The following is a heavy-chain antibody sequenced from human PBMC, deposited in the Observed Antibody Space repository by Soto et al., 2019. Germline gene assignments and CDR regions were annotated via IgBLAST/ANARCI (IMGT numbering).Heavy chain of an antibody. CDR1: GGSFSGYY. D-gene: IGHD3-10*01. Sequence: QVQLQQWGAGLLKPSETLSLTCAVYGGSFSGYYWSWIRQPPGKGLEWIGEINHSGSTNYNPSLKSRVTISVDTSKNQFSLKLSSVTGADTAVYYCARGRPITMVRGVTGLDYWGQGTLVTVSS. V-gene: IGHV4-34*01. CDR3: ARGRPITMVRGVTGLDY. J-gene: IGHJ4*02. CDR2: INHSGST.